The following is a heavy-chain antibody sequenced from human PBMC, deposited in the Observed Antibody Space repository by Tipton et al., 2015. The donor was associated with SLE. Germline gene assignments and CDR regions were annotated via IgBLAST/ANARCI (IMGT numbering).Heavy chain of an antibody. CDR3: ARFRDEYYYYAMDV. V-gene: IGHV4-59*08. CDR1: GGSFSDYY. Sequence: LRLSCAVYGGSFSDYYWSWIRQPPGKGLEWIGYVYYSGSTNYNPSLKSRVTISMDPSKNQFSLKLNSVTAADTAVYYCARFRDEYYYYAMDVWGQGTTVTVSS. CDR2: VYYSGST. J-gene: IGHJ6*02.